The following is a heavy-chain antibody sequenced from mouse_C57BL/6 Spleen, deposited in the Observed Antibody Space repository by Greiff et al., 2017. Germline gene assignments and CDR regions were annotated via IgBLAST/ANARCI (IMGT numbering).Heavy chain of an antibody. CDR2: IWGGGST. D-gene: IGHD2-4*01. V-gene: IGHV2-9*01. Sequence: VHLVESGPGLVAPSQCLSITCTVSGFSLTSYGVDWVRQPPGKGLEWLGVIWGGGSTNYNSALMSRLSISKDNSKSQVFLKMNSLQTDDTAMYYCAKHQGDYDYGPYAMDYWGQGTSVTVSS. CDR3: AKHQGDYDYGPYAMDY. J-gene: IGHJ4*01. CDR1: GFSLTSYG.